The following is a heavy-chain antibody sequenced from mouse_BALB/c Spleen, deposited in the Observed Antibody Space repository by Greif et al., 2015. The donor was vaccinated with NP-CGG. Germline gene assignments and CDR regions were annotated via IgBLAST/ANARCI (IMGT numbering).Heavy chain of an antibody. CDR2: IYPGSGNT. Sequence: LVESGPELVKPGASVKISCKASGYTFTDYYINWVKQKPGQGLEWIGWIYPGSGNTKYNEKFKGKATLTVDTSSSTAYMQLSSLTSEVTAVYFCARRTGTEAMDHWGQGTSVTVSS. J-gene: IGHJ4*01. V-gene: IGHV1-84*02. CDR1: GYTFTDYY. D-gene: IGHD4-1*01. CDR3: ARRTGTEAMDH.